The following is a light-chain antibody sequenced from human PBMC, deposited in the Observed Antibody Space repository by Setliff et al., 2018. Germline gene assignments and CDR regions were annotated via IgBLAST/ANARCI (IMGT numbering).Light chain of an antibody. V-gene: IGLV2-11*01. J-gene: IGLJ1*01. Sequence: QSALTQPHSVSGSPGQSVTISCTGTSSDVGGYNYVSWYQQHPGKAPKLMIYDVTKRPSGVPDRFSGSKSGNTASLTISGLQAEDEADYYRCSYAGSYTNDVFGTGTKGTVL. CDR1: SSDVGGYNY. CDR3: CSYAGSYTNDV. CDR2: DVT.